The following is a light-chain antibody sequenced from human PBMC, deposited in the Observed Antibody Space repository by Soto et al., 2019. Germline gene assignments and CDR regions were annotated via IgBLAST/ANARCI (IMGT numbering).Light chain of an antibody. V-gene: IGKV3-20*01. J-gene: IGKJ3*01. CDR3: QQYGSSLFT. CDR1: QSVSSSY. Sequence: EIVLTQSPGTLSLSPGERATLSCRASQSVSSSYLAWYQQKPGQAPRLLIYGASSRATGIPDRFSGSGSRTDFTLTVSRLEPEDFAVYYCQQYGSSLFTFGPGIKVDIK. CDR2: GAS.